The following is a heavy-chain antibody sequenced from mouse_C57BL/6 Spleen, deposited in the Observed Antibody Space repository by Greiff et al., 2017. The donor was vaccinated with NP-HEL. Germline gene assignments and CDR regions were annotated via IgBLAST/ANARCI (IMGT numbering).Heavy chain of an antibody. V-gene: IGHV5-4*01. J-gene: IGHJ2*01. CDR3: ARIYDGYYYFDY. CDR1: GFTFSSYA. Sequence: EVQLVESGGGLVKPGGSLKLSCAASGFTFSSYAMSWVRQTPEKRLEWVATISDGGSYTYYPDNVKGRFTISRDKAKNNLYLQMSHLKSEDTAMYYCARIYDGYYYFDYWGQGTTLTVSS. CDR2: ISDGGSYT. D-gene: IGHD2-3*01.